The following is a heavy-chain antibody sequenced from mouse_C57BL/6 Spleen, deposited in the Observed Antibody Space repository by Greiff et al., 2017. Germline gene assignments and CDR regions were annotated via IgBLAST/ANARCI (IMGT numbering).Heavy chain of an antibody. J-gene: IGHJ4*01. CDR2: IRNKANGYTT. D-gene: IGHD1-1*01. Sequence: EVKLVESGGGLVQPGGSLSLSCAASGFTFTDYYMSWVRQPPGKALEWLGFIRNKANGYTTEYSASVKGRFTISRDNSQSILYLQMNALSAEDSATYYCARYEGSSSYAMDYWGQGTSVTVSS. CDR3: ARYEGSSSYAMDY. V-gene: IGHV7-3*01. CDR1: GFTFTDYY.